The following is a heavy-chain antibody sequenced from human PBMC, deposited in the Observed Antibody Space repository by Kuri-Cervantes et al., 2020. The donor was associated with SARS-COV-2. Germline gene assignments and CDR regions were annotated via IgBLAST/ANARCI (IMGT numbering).Heavy chain of an antibody. J-gene: IGHJ5*02. D-gene: IGHD2-15*01. CDR1: GFTFSSYE. CDR2: ISSSGSTI. V-gene: IGHV3-48*03. CDR3: ARTPAWVAWFDP. Sequence: GESLKISCAASGFTFSSYEMNWVRQAPGKGLEWVSYISSSGSTIYYADSVKGRFTISRDNSKNTLYLQMNSLRAEDTAVYYCARTPAWVAWFDPWGQGTLVTVSS.